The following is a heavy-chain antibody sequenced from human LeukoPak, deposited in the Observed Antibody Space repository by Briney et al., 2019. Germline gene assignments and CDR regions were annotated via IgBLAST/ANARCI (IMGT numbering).Heavy chain of an antibody. J-gene: IGHJ3*02. CDR3: AREDSSGYAAFDI. CDR1: GGSISSYC. Sequence: SETLSLTCTVSGGSISSYCWSWIRQPPGKGLEWIGHIYYSGSTNYNPSLKSRVTISVDTSKNQFSLKLSSVTAADTAVYYCAREDSSGYAAFDIWGQGTMVTVSS. V-gene: IGHV4-59*01. CDR2: IYYSGST. D-gene: IGHD3-22*01.